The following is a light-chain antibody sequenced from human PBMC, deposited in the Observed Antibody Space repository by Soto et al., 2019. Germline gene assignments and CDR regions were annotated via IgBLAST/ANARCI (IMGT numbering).Light chain of an antibody. J-gene: IGLJ1*01. CDR1: SGDVGGYDY. CDR3: TSYAGDNNYL. Sequence: QSALTQPPCASGSPGQPVTISWTGTSGDVGGYDYVSWYQQYPCKAPKLLIYEVSKRTAGVPDRFSGSKTGNTASLTVSGLQADDEADYSCTSYAGDNNYLFGTGTKVTVL. V-gene: IGLV2-8*01. CDR2: EVS.